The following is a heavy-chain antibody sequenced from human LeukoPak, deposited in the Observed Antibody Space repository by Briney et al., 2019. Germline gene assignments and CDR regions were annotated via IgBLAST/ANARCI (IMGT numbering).Heavy chain of an antibody. J-gene: IGHJ4*02. CDR3: AREGRCSGGSCYRYYFYY. Sequence: PGGSLRLSCTASGFTFSSDSVNWGRHAPGKGQELDSSISSSISYRYYADSLKHRFTISRGIAKTSLYLQMHSPRDEDTAAYYCAREGRCSGGSCYRYYFYYWGKGTMVTVSS. V-gene: IGHV3-21*01. CDR2: ISSSISYR. D-gene: IGHD2-15*01. CDR1: GFTFSSDS.